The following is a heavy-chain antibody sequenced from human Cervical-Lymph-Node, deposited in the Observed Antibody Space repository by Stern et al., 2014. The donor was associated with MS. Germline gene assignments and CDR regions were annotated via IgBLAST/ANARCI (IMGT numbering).Heavy chain of an antibody. D-gene: IGHD6-19*01. J-gene: IGHJ4*02. CDR2: ISSTGTTI. CDR3: ARVGSSGWHYFDY. CDR1: GFAFSDYY. V-gene: IGHV3-11*01. Sequence: VQLEESGGGLVKPRGSLRLSCAASGFAFSDYYMTWIRQAPGTGLEWVSYISSTGTTIYYADSVKGRFTISRDNAENTVSLQMNSLRAEDTAVYYCARVGSSGWHYFDYWGQGTLVTVSS.